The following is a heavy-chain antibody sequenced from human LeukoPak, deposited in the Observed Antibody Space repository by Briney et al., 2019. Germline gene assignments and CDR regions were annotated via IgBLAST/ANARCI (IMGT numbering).Heavy chain of an antibody. D-gene: IGHD5-18*01. V-gene: IGHV4-39*01. CDR2: IYYSGST. J-gene: IGHJ4*02. CDR1: GGSISSSSYY. CDR3: ARTARVLRGYSYGSLYHFDY. Sequence: SETLSPTCTVSGGSISSSSYYWGWIRQPPGKGLEWIGSIYYSGSTYYNPSLKSRITISVDTSKNQFSLKLSSVTAADTAVYYCARTARVLRGYSYGSLYHFDYWGQGTLVTVSS.